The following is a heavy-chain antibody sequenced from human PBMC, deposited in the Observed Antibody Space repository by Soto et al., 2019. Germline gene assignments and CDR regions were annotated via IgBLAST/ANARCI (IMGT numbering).Heavy chain of an antibody. CDR2: FGLPIGEP. Sequence: EVQLLESGGGLVQPGGSLRLSCAASGFTFSNDAMAWVRQAPGKGLECVAFFGLPIGEPEYADSVKGRFTTSRDNSKSTLFLEMHNLSPDDTTVYYCAKGRSASSTFDSWGQGTQVTVSS. J-gene: IGHJ4*02. CDR1: GFTFSNDA. D-gene: IGHD6-13*01. V-gene: IGHV3-23*01. CDR3: AKGRSASSTFDS.